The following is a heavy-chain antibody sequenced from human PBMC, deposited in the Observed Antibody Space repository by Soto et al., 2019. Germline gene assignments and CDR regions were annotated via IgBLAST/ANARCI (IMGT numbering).Heavy chain of an antibody. V-gene: IGHV2-26*01. Sequence: QVTLKESGPVLVKPTETLTLRCTDSGLSITDSEMGVSWIRQPPGQPLEWLAHIDSSGEKSYRTFLKSRLAISKDTSKSQIVLTMTNMDPADTATYYCARRHLAVAVSPWFDPWGQGIPVTVSS. CDR3: ARRHLAVAVSPWFDP. J-gene: IGHJ5*02. CDR1: GLSITDSEMG. CDR2: IDSSGEK. D-gene: IGHD6-19*01.